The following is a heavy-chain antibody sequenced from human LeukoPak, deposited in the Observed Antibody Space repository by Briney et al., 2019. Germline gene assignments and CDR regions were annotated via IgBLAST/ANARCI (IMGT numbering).Heavy chain of an antibody. D-gene: IGHD7-27*01. V-gene: IGHV4-30-2*01. CDR1: GGSISSGGYS. CDR2: IYHSGST. J-gene: IGHJ4*02. Sequence: PSETLSLTCAVSGGSISSGGYSWSWIRQPPGKGLEWIGYIYHSGSTYYNPSLKSRVTISVDRSENQFSLKLSSVTAADTAVYYCASSGDKKALFDYWGQGTLVTVSS. CDR3: ASSGDKKALFDY.